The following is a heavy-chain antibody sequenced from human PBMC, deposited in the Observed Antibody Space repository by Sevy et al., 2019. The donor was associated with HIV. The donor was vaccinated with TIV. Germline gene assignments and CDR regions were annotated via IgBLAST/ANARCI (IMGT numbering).Heavy chain of an antibody. CDR2: INGRSTTV. CDR1: GFTFSSFA. D-gene: IGHD6-19*01. J-gene: IGHJ3*01. CDR3: ASPTRGGWYTDAFDF. Sequence: GGSLRLSCVASGFTFSSFAMTWVRQVPGKGLEWLSYINGRSTTVYYSDSVKGRCTVSRGNAKNLLFFQMNNLRAEDTAVDYCASPTRGGWYTDAFDFWGQGTMVTVSS. V-gene: IGHV3-48*01.